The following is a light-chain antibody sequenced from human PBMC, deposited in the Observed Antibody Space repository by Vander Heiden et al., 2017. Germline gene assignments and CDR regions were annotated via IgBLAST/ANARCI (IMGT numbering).Light chain of an antibody. CDR2: WAS. CDR1: QSVLYSSNNKNY. V-gene: IGKV4-1*01. J-gene: IGKJ4*01. Sequence: DIVMTQTPDSLAVEGGERATINCKSSQSVLYSSNNKNYLAWYQQKPGQPPKLLIYWASTRESGVPDRFSGSGSGTDFTLTISSLQAEDVAVYYCQQYYSTPLTFGGGTKVEIK. CDR3: QQYYSTPLT.